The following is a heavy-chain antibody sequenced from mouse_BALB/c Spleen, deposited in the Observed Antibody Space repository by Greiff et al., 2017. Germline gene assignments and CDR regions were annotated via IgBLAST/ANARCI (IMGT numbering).Heavy chain of an antibody. CDR1: GFTFSSFG. CDR2: ISSGSSTI. Sequence: EVHLVESGGGLVQPGGSRKLSCAASGFTFSSFGMHWVRQAPEKGLEWVAYISSGSSTIYYADTVKGRFTISRDNPKNTLFLQMTSLRSEDTAMYYCARWGQGYAMDYWGQGTSVTVSS. V-gene: IGHV5-17*02. D-gene: IGHD3-3*01. CDR3: ARWGQGYAMDY. J-gene: IGHJ4*01.